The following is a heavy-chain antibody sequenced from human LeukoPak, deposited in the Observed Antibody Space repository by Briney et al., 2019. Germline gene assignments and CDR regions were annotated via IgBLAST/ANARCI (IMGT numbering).Heavy chain of an antibody. J-gene: IGHJ5*02. V-gene: IGHV4-30-4*01. CDR1: GGSISSGDYY. D-gene: IGHD3-3*01. CDR2: IYYSGST. Sequence: PSETLSLTCTVSGGSISSGDYYWSRIRQPPGKGLEWIGYIYYSGSTYYNPPLKSRVTISVDTSKNQFSLKLSSVTAADTAVYYCARTPSLYDFWSGTQEMINWFDPWGQGTLVTVSS. CDR3: ARTPSLYDFWSGTQEMINWFDP.